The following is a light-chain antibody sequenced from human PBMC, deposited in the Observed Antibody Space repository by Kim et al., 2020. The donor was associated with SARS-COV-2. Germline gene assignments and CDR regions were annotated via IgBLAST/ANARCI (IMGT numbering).Light chain of an antibody. CDR2: GAS. Sequence: DIQMTQSPSSLSASVGDRVTITCRATLSIVSYLNWYQQKPGKAPKLLIYGASTLQSGVPSRFSGSGSGTDFTLTMSSLQAEDFATYYCQQSYSSPWTFGQGTKVEIK. CDR1: LSIVSY. J-gene: IGKJ1*01. V-gene: IGKV1-39*01. CDR3: QQSYSSPWT.